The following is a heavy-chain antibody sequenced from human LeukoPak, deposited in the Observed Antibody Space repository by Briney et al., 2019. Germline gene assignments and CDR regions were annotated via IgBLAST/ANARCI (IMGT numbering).Heavy chain of an antibody. CDR3: ARRTYSSGWLYFDY. D-gene: IGHD6-19*01. V-gene: IGHV4-4*02. Sequence: SETLSLTCAVSGGSISNDNWWSWVRQPPGKGLEWIGEIYHSGSTNYNPSLKSRVTISVDKSKNQFSLKLSSVTAADTAVYYCARRTYSSGWLYFDYWGQGTLVTVSS. CDR1: GGSISNDNW. J-gene: IGHJ4*02. CDR2: IYHSGST.